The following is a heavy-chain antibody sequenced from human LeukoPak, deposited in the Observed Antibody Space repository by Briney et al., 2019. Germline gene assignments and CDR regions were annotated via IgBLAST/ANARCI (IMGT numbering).Heavy chain of an antibody. J-gene: IGHJ4*02. D-gene: IGHD3-10*01. Sequence: ASVKVSCKASGYTFTSYYMHWVRQAPGLGLEWMGIINPSGGGTSYAQKFQGRVTMTRDTSTSTVYMELSSLRSEDTAVYYCARAYGSGSYTLLFFDYWGQGTLVTVSS. V-gene: IGHV1-46*01. CDR3: ARAYGSGSYTLLFFDY. CDR1: GYTFTSYY. CDR2: INPSGGGT.